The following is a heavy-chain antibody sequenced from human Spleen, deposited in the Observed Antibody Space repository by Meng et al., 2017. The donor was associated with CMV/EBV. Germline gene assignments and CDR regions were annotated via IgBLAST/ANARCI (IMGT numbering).Heavy chain of an antibody. CDR3: AREVVPPRRMDV. D-gene: IGHD2-2*01. CDR1: GFTSSSYS. CDR2: ISTSSSYI. V-gene: IGHV3-21*01. J-gene: IGHJ6*02. Sequence: GESLKISCAASGFTSSSYSMNWVRQAPGKGLEWVASISTSSSYIYYAESLKGRFTISRDNAMNSLHLHISSLSAEDTAVYYCAREVVPPRRMDVWGQGTTVTVSS.